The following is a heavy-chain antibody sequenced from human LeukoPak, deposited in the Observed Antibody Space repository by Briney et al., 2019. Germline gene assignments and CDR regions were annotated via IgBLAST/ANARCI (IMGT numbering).Heavy chain of an antibody. CDR2: LSGSSKNR. J-gene: IGHJ1*01. V-gene: IGHV3-21*01. CDR1: GCTFTSYS. D-gene: IGHD4-17*01. Sequence: PWGSLRLSCAASGCTFTSYSMDWDRQAPGKGLGWVSSLSGSSKNRYYTDSVKGRFTISKDKAKSSLYLQMNSQTAVYTAVYYCGRDMTTVTKCYLQHWVQGTLVTVSS. CDR3: GRDMTTVTKCYLQH.